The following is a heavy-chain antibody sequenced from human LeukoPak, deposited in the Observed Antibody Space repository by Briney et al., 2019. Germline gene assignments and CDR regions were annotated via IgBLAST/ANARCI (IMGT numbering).Heavy chain of an antibody. CDR3: ARGMRD. CDR2: INSDGSST. CDR1: GFIFSTKW. V-gene: IGHV3-74*01. J-gene: IGHJ4*02. Sequence: GGSLRLSCVVSGFIFSTKWMHWVRQAPGKGLVWVSQINSDGSSTIYADSVKGRFTISRDNAKNTMYLQINSLRAEDTAVYYCARGMRDWGQGTLVTVSS.